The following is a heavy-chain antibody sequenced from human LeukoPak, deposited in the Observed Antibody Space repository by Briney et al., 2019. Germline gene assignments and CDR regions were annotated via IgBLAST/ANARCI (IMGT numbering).Heavy chain of an antibody. CDR2: IYSGGST. CDR3: ARVSPNTVTTLQYFDY. Sequence: AGGSLRLSCAASEFSVGCNYMTWVRQAPGKGLEWVSLIYSGGSTYYADSVKGRFTISRDNAKNSLYLQMNSLRAEDTAVYYCARVSPNTVTTLQYFDYWGQGTLVTVSS. V-gene: IGHV3-66*01. J-gene: IGHJ4*02. CDR1: EFSVGCNY. D-gene: IGHD4-17*01.